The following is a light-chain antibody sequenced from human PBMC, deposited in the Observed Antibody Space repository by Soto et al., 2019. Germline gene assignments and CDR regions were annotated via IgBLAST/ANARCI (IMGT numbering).Light chain of an antibody. V-gene: IGKV1-5*03. CDR3: QQYNSYPLS. CDR1: QSISTW. Sequence: DIQMPQSPSTLSASVGDRVTITCRASQSISTWLVWYQQKPGKAPKLLIYKASNLESGVPSRFSGSGSGTEFTLTISSLQPDDFATYYCQQYNSYPLSFAGGTKVEIK. CDR2: KAS. J-gene: IGKJ4*01.